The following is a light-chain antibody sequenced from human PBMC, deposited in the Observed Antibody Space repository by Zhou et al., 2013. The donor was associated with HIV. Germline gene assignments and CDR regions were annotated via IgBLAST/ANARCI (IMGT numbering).Light chain of an antibody. J-gene: IGKJ5*01. Sequence: DIQMTQSPSSLSASVGDRVTITCRASETINGYLSWYQQKPGKAPTLLIDHADNLQDGVPSRFSGSGYGTEFSLTISGLQPEDFATYYCQQANSFPITFGQGTRLEIK. V-gene: IGKV1-39*01. CDR2: HAD. CDR3: QQANSFPIT. CDR1: ETINGY.